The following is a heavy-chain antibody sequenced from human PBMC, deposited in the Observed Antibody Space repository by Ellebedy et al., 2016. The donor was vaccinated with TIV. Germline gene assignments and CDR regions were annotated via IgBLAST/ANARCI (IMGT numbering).Heavy chain of an antibody. J-gene: IGHJ6*02. Sequence: ASVKVSCKASGYTFTSYGISWVRQAPGQGLEWMGWINPNSGDTNDAQKFQGRVTMTRDTSTSTVYMELSSLRSEDTAVYYCARDQTPIAAAGTYYYYGMDVWGQGTTVTVSS. CDR1: GYTFTSYG. D-gene: IGHD6-13*01. CDR2: INPNSGDT. V-gene: IGHV1-18*04. CDR3: ARDQTPIAAAGTYYYYGMDV.